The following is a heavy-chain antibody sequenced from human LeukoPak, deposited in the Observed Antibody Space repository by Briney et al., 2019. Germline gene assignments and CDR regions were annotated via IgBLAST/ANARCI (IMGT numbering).Heavy chain of an antibody. CDR2: IYYSGST. D-gene: IGHD4-17*01. CDR3: ARHPYGDSRNYFDY. J-gene: IGHJ4*02. CDR1: GGSISSYY. Sequence: PSETLSLTCTVSGGSISSYYWSWIRQPPGKGLEWIGYIYYSGSTNYNPSLKSRVTISVDTSKNQFSLKLSSVTAADTAVYYCARHPYGDSRNYFDYWGQGTLVTVSS. V-gene: IGHV4-59*08.